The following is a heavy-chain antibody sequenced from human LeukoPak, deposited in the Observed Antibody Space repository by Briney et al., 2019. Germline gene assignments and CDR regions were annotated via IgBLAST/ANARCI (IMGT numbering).Heavy chain of an antibody. D-gene: IGHD2-2*01. CDR1: GFTFSSYS. Sequence: GGSLRLSCAASGFTFSSYSMNWVRQAPGKGLEWVSSISSSSSYIYYADSVKGRFTISRDNAKNSLYLQMNSLRAEDTAVYCCARDTLPGTGYCSSTSCYDTGMDVWGQGTTVTVSS. V-gene: IGHV3-21*01. CDR2: ISSSSSYI. J-gene: IGHJ6*02. CDR3: ARDTLPGTGYCSSTSCYDTGMDV.